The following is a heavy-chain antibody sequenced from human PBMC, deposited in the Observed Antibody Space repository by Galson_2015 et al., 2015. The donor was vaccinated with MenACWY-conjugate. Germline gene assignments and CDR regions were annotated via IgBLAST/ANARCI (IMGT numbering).Heavy chain of an antibody. CDR3: AKDASACSGSSCYSGFDY. Sequence: SLRLSCAASGFTFDDYAMHWVRQGPGKGLEWVSGISWNSGTIACADSVKGRFTISRDSAKNSLYLQMNSLSAEDTALYYCAKDASACSGSSCYSGFDYWGQGTLVTVSS. D-gene: IGHD2-15*01. CDR2: ISWNSGTI. J-gene: IGHJ4*02. V-gene: IGHV3-9*01. CDR1: GFTFDDYA.